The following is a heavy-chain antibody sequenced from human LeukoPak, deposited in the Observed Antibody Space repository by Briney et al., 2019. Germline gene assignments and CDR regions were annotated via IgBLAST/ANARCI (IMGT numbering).Heavy chain of an antibody. D-gene: IGHD6-19*01. CDR2: ISSSSSTI. V-gene: IGHV3-48*01. Sequence: PGGSLRLSCAASGFTFTSHSMNWVRQAPGKGLEWISYISSSSSTIYYADSVKGRFTISRDNSKNTLYLQMDSLRAEDTAVYYCARSRSSGWVYFEYWGQGTLVTVSS. CDR3: ARSRSSGWVYFEY. J-gene: IGHJ4*02. CDR1: GFTFTSHS.